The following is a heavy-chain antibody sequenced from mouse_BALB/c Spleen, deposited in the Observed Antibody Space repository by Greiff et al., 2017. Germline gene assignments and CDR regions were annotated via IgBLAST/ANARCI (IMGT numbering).Heavy chain of an antibody. CDR2: IDPANGNT. CDR3: ARRLYDNYGFAY. CDR1: GFNIKDTY. J-gene: IGHJ3*01. V-gene: IGHV14-3*02. Sequence: EVQLQQSGAELVKPGASVKLSCTASGFNIKDTYMHWVKQRPEQGLEWIGRIDPANGNTKYDPKFQGKATITADTSSNTAYLQLSSLTSEDTAVYYCARRLYDNYGFAYWGQGTLVTVSA. D-gene: IGHD2-1*01.